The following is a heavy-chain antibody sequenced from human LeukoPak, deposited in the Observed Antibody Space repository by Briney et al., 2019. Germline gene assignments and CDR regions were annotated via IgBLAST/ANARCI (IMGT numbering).Heavy chain of an antibody. CDR3: ARGGTLYGSGS. J-gene: IGHJ4*02. D-gene: IGHD3-10*01. Sequence: GGSLRLSCVASGFTFSSFSMDWVRQAPGKGLEWVSYISSTSSTIYYADSVQGRFTSSRDNAKNSLYLQMNSLTAEDTAVYYCARGGTLYGSGSWGQGTLVTVSS. V-gene: IGHV3-48*04. CDR2: ISSTSSTI. CDR1: GFTFSSFS.